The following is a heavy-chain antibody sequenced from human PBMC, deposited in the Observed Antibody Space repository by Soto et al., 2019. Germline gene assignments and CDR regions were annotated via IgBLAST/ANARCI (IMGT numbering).Heavy chain of an antibody. V-gene: IGHV1-3*01. J-gene: IGHJ4*02. CDR1: VYTFSNYA. Sequence: ASVKVSCTASVYTFSNYAIHWVRQAPGQRLEWMGWINAGNGNTKSSQKFQGRVTITRDTSASTAYMELSSLRSEDTAVYYCARGSPPTFDYWGQGTLVTVS. CDR3: ARGSPPTFDY. CDR2: INAGNGNT. D-gene: IGHD1-26*01.